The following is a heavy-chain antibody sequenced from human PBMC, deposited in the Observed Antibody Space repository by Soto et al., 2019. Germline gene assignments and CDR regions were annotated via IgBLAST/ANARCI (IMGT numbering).Heavy chain of an antibody. CDR3: ARGRGGYSSSWYYFDY. D-gene: IGHD6-13*01. J-gene: IGHJ4*02. V-gene: IGHV1-69*06. CDR1: GGTFSSYA. CDR2: IIPIFGTA. Sequence: GASVKVSCKASGGTFSSYAISWVRQAPGQGLEWMGGIIPIFGTANYAQKFQGRVTITADKSTSTAYMELSSLRSEDTAVYYCARGRGGYSSSWYYFDYWGQGTLVTVSS.